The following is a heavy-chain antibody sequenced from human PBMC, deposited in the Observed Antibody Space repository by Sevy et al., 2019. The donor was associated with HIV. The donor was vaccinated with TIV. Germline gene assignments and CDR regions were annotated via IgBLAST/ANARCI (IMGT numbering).Heavy chain of an antibody. V-gene: IGHV3-30*04. D-gene: IGHD6-19*01. Sequence: GGSLRLSCAASGFTFNTHAMHWVRQAPGKGLEWVALISYDGIIKYYADSVKGRLTISRDNSKKTLSLQMNSLRVEDTAVYYCAREGGYTSAWSPGNHWGQGTLVTVSS. CDR1: GFTFNTHA. J-gene: IGHJ4*02. CDR2: ISYDGIIK. CDR3: AREGGYTSAWSPGNH.